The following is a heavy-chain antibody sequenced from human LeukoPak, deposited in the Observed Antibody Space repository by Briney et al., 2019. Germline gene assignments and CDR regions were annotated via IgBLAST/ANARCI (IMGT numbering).Heavy chain of an antibody. CDR2: INTHGSSP. D-gene: IGHD5-24*01. CDR3: VRDVWGDRDGFFDC. CDR1: GFTFSSYW. J-gene: IGHJ4*02. Sequence: GGSLRLSCAASGFTFSSYWMLWVRHAPGKGLVCVARINTHGSSPSYGVPVQRRFTISRNNAKNRLYLQMNNLRAEDTAVYYCVRDVWGDRDGFFDCWGQGTLVTVSS. V-gene: IGHV3-74*01.